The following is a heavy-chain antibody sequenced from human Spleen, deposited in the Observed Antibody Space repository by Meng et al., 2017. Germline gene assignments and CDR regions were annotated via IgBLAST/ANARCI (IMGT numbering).Heavy chain of an antibody. Sequence: GESLKISCAASGFTFSNFAMNWVRQAPGKGLEWVSAISGSGGSTYYADSVKGRFTISRDNSKNTLYLQMNSLRAEDTAVYYCAKGGLGELSFEGDYWGQGTLVTVSS. V-gene: IGHV3-23*01. D-gene: IGHD3-16*01. CDR1: GFTFSNFA. CDR2: ISGSGGST. CDR3: AKGGLGELSFEGDY. J-gene: IGHJ4*02.